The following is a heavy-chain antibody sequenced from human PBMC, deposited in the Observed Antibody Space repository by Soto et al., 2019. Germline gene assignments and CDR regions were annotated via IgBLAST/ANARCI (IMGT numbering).Heavy chain of an antibody. Sequence: QVQRVQSGAEVKKPGASVKVSCKTSGYTFTFYDINWVRQAPGQGLEWMGWMGPNSGNTGYAQNFQGRVTLTRNISISTAYMELTSLRSEDTAVYYCARGMSDGFGEVSWGQGTLVTVSS. J-gene: IGHJ5*02. CDR3: ARGMSDGFGEVS. CDR1: GYTFTFYD. CDR2: MGPNSGNT. V-gene: IGHV1-8*01. D-gene: IGHD3-10*01.